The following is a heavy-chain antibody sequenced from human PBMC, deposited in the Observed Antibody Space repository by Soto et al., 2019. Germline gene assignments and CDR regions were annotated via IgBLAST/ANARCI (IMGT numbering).Heavy chain of an antibody. J-gene: IGHJ4*02. V-gene: IGHV3-73*01. CDR1: GFVFKDSS. Sequence: EVLLVESGGGVVQPGGSLKLSWVASGFVFKDSSIHWVRQASGKGLEWVGRIRDRAYNYATAYTASVKGRFTISRDDSTNTAYLQMNSLRTEDTAIYYCTRLISAAQDYWGQGTLVTVSS. CDR3: TRLISAAQDY. D-gene: IGHD3-10*01. CDR2: IRDRAYNYAT.